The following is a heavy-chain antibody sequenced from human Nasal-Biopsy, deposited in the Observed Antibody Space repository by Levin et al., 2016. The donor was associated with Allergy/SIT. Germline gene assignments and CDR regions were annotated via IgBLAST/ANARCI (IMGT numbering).Heavy chain of an antibody. CDR1: GYPFGDYY. CDR3: TRYAEYSLGYFEY. Sequence: GGSLRLSCKATGYPFGDYYMGWVRQAPGKGLEWLGFIRSEEFGGTPQYAASVTGRISISQNASEGIVYLQMNSLEIEDTAKYYCTRYAEYSLGYFEYWGLGALVTVSS. CDR2: IRSEEFGGTP. J-gene: IGHJ4*02. D-gene: IGHD4-11*01. V-gene: IGHV3-49*04.